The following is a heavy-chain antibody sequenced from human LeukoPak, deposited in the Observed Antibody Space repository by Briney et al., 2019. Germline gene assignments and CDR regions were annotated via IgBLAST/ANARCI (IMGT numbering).Heavy chain of an antibody. Sequence: GGSLRLSCAASGFTISSYWMNWVRQAPGKGLEWVANIKQDGSEKHYVDSVKGRFTISRDNAKNSLYLQMSTLRAEDTAVYYCAGAPYYYDGGRYSWGLNNWGQGTLVSVSS. V-gene: IGHV3-7*04. CDR2: IKQDGSEK. J-gene: IGHJ4*02. CDR1: GFTISSYW. D-gene: IGHD3-22*01. CDR3: AGAPYYYDGGRYSWGLNN.